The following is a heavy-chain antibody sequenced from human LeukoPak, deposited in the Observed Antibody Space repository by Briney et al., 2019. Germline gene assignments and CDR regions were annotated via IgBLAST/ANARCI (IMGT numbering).Heavy chain of an antibody. CDR3: ARGKLGYCSSTSCSPKSHFDY. V-gene: IGHV1-18*03. CDR2: ISAYNGNT. D-gene: IGHD2-2*01. Sequence: ASVKVSCKASGYTFTSYGISWVRQAPGQGLEWMGWISAYNGNTNYAQKLQGRVTMTTDTSTSTAYMELRSLRSDDMAVYYCARGKLGYCSSTSCSPKSHFDYWGQGTLVTVSS. CDR1: GYTFTSYG. J-gene: IGHJ4*02.